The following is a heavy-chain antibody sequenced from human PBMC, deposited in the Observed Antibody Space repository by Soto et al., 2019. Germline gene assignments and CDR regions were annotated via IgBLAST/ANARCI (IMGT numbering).Heavy chain of an antibody. V-gene: IGHV3-23*01. CDR1: GFSFSTYS. CDR2: LSHGGAYT. J-gene: IGHJ4*02. D-gene: IGHD4-17*01. Sequence: EVQLLESGGGLVQPGGSLRLSCAASGFSFSTYSTAWVRQAPGKGPEWVSGLSHGGAYTFYADSVKGRFTISVDISQNTVYLQMNSLRTEDTAAYYCAKWSGYGDAWGQGTLVTVPS. CDR3: AKWSGYGDA.